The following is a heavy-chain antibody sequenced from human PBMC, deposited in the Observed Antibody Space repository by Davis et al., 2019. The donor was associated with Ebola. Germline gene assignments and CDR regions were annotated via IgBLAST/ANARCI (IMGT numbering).Heavy chain of an antibody. CDR3: ARDFRYSGSYYFDY. J-gene: IGHJ4*02. V-gene: IGHV3-21*01. CDR2: ISSSSSYI. D-gene: IGHD1-26*01. CDR1: GFTFSSYS. Sequence: GESLKISCAASGFTFSSYSMNWVRQAPGKGLEWVSSISSSSSYIYYADSVKGRFTISRDNAKNSLYLQMNSLRAEDTAVYYCARDFRYSGSYYFDYWGQGTLVTVSS.